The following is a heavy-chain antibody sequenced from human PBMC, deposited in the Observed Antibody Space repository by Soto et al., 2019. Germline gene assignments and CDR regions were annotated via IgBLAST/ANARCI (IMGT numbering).Heavy chain of an antibody. D-gene: IGHD3-22*01. CDR3: ARRHYYDSSGYAAALDI. J-gene: IGHJ3*02. CDR1: GDSISSGDYY. CDR2: TYHSGRT. Sequence: QVHLQESGPGLVEPSQTLSLTCTVSGDSISSGDYYWSWIRQSPDKGLEWIGYTYHSGRTYYNPSLKSRVTISADTSKNQFSLKLSSVTAADTAVYYCARRHYYDSSGYAAALDIWGQGTSVTVSS. V-gene: IGHV4-30-4*01.